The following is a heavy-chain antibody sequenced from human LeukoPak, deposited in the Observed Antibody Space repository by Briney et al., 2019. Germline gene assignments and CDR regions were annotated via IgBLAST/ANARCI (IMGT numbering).Heavy chain of an antibody. Sequence: PSETLSLTCTVSGGSISSNSYYWGWIRQPPGKGLEWIGYIFYSGSTNYNPSLKSRVAISVDTSKSQFSLKLSSVTAADTAVYYCARGIVVGAIYAFDIWGQGTMVTVSS. CDR2: IFYSGST. J-gene: IGHJ3*02. CDR3: ARGIVVGAIYAFDI. V-gene: IGHV4-61*05. CDR1: GGSISSNSYY. D-gene: IGHD1-26*01.